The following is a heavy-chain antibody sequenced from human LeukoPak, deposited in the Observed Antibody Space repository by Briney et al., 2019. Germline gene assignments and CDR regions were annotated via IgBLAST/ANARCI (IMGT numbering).Heavy chain of an antibody. D-gene: IGHD1-1*01. CDR2: IWSNGINT. J-gene: IGHJ3*01. V-gene: IGHV3-33*01. CDR3: ARDTVPGRSDASDL. Sequence: GRSLRLSCAASGFTFNDYGMHWVRQAPGKGLEWVAIIWSNGINTYYSDSVKGRFTISRDNSKNTLYLQMNRLRAEDTAVYYCARDTVPGRSDASDLWGQGTTVTVSS. CDR1: GFTFNDYG.